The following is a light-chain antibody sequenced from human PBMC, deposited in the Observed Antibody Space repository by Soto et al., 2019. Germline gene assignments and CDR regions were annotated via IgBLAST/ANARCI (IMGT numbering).Light chain of an antibody. Sequence: EIVMTRSPATLSVSPGERATLSCRASQSVSNTLAWYQQKPGQAPRLLMYGASIRATGIPARFSGGGSGTQFTLTISSLQSEDFAVYYCQQYDNWLYTFGQGTKLEIK. V-gene: IGKV3-15*01. J-gene: IGKJ2*01. CDR2: GAS. CDR3: QQYDNWLYT. CDR1: QSVSNT.